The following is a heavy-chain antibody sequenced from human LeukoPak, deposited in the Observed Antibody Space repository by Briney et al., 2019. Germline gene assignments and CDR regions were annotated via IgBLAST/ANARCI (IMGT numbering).Heavy chain of an antibody. CDR2: INPSGGST. CDR1: GYTFTSYY. V-gene: IGHV1-46*01. CDR3: ARDYYGSGSPYTYFDY. D-gene: IGHD3-10*01. J-gene: IGHJ4*02. Sequence: ASVKVSCKASGYTFTSYYMHWVRQAPGQGLEWVGIINPSGGSTSYAQKFQGRVTMTRDTSTSTVYMELSSLRSEDTAVYYCARDYYGSGSPYTYFDYWGQGTLVTVSS.